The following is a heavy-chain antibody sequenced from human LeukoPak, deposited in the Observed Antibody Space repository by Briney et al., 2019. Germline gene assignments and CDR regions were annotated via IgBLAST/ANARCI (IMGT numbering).Heavy chain of an antibody. CDR1: GFTFSSYS. J-gene: IGHJ6*02. Sequence: PGGSLRLSCAASGFTFSSYSMNWVRQAPGKGLEWVSYISSSSSTIYYADSVKGRFTISRDNAKNSLYLQMNSLRDEDTAVYYCARATKYCSGGSCYSNDGMDVWGQGTTATVSS. V-gene: IGHV3-48*02. D-gene: IGHD2-15*01. CDR3: ARATKYCSGGSCYSNDGMDV. CDR2: ISSSSSTI.